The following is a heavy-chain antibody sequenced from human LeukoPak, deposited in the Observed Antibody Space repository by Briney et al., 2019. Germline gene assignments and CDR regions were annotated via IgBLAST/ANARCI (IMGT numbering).Heavy chain of an antibody. CDR2: INHSGST. D-gene: IGHD5-18*01. V-gene: IGHV4-34*01. CDR3: ARVGYSYVINDWSRTGLGASPTKYYYHMDV. Sequence: SETLSLTCAVYGGSFSGYYWSWIRQPPGKGLGWIGEINHSGSTNYNPSHKSRVTISGDTSKNQFSLKLSSVTSADTAVYFCARVGYSYVINDWSRTGLGASPTKYYYHMDVWGKGTTVTVSS. J-gene: IGHJ6*03. CDR1: GGSFSGYY.